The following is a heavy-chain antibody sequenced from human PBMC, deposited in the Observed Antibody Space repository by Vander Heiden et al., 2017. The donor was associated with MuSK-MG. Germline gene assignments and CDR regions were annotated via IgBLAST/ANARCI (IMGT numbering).Heavy chain of an antibody. V-gene: IGHV4-39*01. D-gene: IGHD2-2*01. Sequence: QLQLQESGPGLVKPSETLSLTCTVSGGSISSSSYYWGWIRQPPGKGLEWIGSIYYSGSTYYNPSLKSRVTISVDTSKNQFSLKLSSVTAADTAVYYCARCSSGYIVVVPAAPDAFDIWGQGTMVTVSS. CDR3: ARCSSGYIVVVPAAPDAFDI. J-gene: IGHJ3*02. CDR1: GGSISSSSYY. CDR2: IYYSGST.